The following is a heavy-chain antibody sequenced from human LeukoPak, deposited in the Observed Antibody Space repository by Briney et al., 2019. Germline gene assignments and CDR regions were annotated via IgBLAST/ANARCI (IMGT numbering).Heavy chain of an antibody. V-gene: IGHV3-64D*08. CDR1: GFSFNTHG. Sequence: GGSLRLSCSASGFSFNTHGMHWVRQAPGKGLEYVAGISGDGDKTYYVDSVKGRFTISRDNSKNTVYLQMNSLRADDTAVYYCVKSRRVGANQRGLFDYWGQGTLVTVSP. J-gene: IGHJ4*02. D-gene: IGHD1-26*01. CDR2: ISGDGDKT. CDR3: VKSRRVGANQRGLFDY.